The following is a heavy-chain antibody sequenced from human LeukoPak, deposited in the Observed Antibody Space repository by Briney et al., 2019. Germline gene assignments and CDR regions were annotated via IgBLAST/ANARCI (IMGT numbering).Heavy chain of an antibody. V-gene: IGHV3-30-3*01. CDR2: ISYDGSNK. J-gene: IGHJ6*02. CDR3: ARGKGFYYYGMDV. Sequence: PGRCLRLSCAASGFTFSSYAMHWVRQAPGKGLEWVAVISYDGSNKYYADSVKGRFTISRDNSKNTLYLQMNSLRAEDTAVYYCARGKGFYYYGMDVWGQGTTVTLSS. CDR1: GFTFSSYA.